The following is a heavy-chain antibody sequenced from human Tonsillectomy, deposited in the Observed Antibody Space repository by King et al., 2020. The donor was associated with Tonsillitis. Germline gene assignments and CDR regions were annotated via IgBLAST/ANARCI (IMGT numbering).Heavy chain of an antibody. V-gene: IGHV1-18*01. CDR2: INTYNGNT. J-gene: IGHJ4*02. CDR1: GYSFTSYG. D-gene: IGHD3-9*01. Sequence: VRLVESGAEVKKPGASVKVSCKASGYSFTSYGISWVRQAPGQGLEWMGWINTYNGNTNYAQKLQGRVTMTTDTSTSTAYMELRSLRSDDTAGYYCARGGGYDILTGYYLFRDYWGQGTLVTVSS. CDR3: ARGGGYDILTGYYLFRDY.